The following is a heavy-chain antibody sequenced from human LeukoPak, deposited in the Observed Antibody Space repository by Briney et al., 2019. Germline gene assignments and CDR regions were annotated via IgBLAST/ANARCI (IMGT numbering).Heavy chain of an antibody. Sequence: GGSLRLSCAASGFTFSTYEMNWVRQAPGKGLEWVSYINSRGNIKHYSDSVRGRFTVSRDNAKNSLYLQMNSLRAEDTAMYYCARDQNWSPDWWGQGTLVTVSS. D-gene: IGHD1-1*01. V-gene: IGHV3-48*03. J-gene: IGHJ4*02. CDR2: INSRGNIK. CDR3: ARDQNWSPDW. CDR1: GFTFSTYE.